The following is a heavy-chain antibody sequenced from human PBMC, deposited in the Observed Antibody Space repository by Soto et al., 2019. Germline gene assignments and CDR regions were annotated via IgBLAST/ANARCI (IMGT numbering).Heavy chain of an antibody. CDR2: ISAYNGNT. Sequence: ASVKVSCKASGYTFTSYGISWVRQAPGQGLEWMGWISAYNGNTNYAQKLQGRVTMTTDTSTSTAYMELRSLRSDDTAVYYCARGGYSGYDELRPDAFDIWGQGTMVTVSS. J-gene: IGHJ3*02. CDR1: GYTFTSYG. CDR3: ARGGYSGYDELRPDAFDI. D-gene: IGHD5-12*01. V-gene: IGHV1-18*01.